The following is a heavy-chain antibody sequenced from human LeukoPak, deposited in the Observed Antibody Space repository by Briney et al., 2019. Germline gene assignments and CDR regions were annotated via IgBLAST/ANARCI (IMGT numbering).Heavy chain of an antibody. CDR2: INSDGSIT. J-gene: IGHJ5*01. D-gene: IGHD5-12*01. CDR3: ARVSGYSSSWFGY. Sequence: PGGSLRLSCAASGFSFTNYCMHCVRQVPGKGLVWVSRINSDGSITDYADSVKGRFTISRDNAKNTLYLQMSSLRAEDTALYYCARVSGYSSSWFGYWGQGTLVTVSS. V-gene: IGHV3-74*01. CDR1: GFSFTNYC.